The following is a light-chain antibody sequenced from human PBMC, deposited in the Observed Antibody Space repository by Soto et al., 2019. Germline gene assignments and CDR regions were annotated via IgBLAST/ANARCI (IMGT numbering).Light chain of an antibody. Sequence: QSALTQPPSASGSPGQPVTISCAGTYSDIGDYNYVSWYQQHPGKVPKLIISEVSKRPSGVPDRFSGSKSGYTASLTVSDLQPADEAVYYCSSYSGTNSNVIFGGGTKVTVL. CDR2: EVS. J-gene: IGLJ2*01. CDR3: SSYSGTNSNVI. CDR1: YSDIGDYNY. V-gene: IGLV2-8*01.